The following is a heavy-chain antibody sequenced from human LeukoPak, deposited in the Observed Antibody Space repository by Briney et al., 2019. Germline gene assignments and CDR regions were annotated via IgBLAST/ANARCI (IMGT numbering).Heavy chain of an antibody. D-gene: IGHD3-10*01. J-gene: IGHJ6*03. CDR1: GYSISSGYY. V-gene: IGHV4-61*01. CDR3: ARVPSGWYQYGSGSYPWYMDV. Sequence: IPSETLSLTCTVSGYSISSGYYWGWIRQPPGKGLEWIGYISYSGSTNYNPSLKSRVTILLDTSKKQLSLKLSSVTAADTAVYYCARVPSGWYQYGSGSYPWYMDVWGKGTTVTIS. CDR2: ISYSGST.